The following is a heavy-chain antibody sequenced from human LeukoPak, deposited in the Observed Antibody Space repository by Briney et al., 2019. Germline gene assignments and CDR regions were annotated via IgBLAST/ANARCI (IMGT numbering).Heavy chain of an antibody. CDR2: ISSSGSTI. V-gene: IGHV3-48*03. CDR1: GFTFSSYE. J-gene: IGHJ4*02. D-gene: IGHD3-16*01. CDR3: ARGGPPGGLGELGANFDY. Sequence: GGSLRLSCAASGFTFSSYEMNWVRQAPGKGLEWVSYISSSGSTIYYADSVKGRFTISRDNAKNSLYLQMNSLRAEDTLVYYWARGGPPGGLGELGANFDYGGKEPLVTVSS.